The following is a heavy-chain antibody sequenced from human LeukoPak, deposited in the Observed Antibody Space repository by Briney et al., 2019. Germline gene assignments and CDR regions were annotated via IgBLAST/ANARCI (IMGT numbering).Heavy chain of an antibody. CDR2: ISAYNGNT. CDR1: GYTFTSYG. V-gene: IGHV1-18*01. D-gene: IGHD3-22*01. CDR3: ARENYYDSSGYYYVNHDAFDI. Sequence: ASVKVSCKASGYTFTSYGISWVRQAPGQGLEWMGWISAYNGNTNYAQKFQGRVTMTRDTSISTAYMELSRLRSDDTAVYYCARENYYDSSGYYYVNHDAFDIWGQGTMVTVSS. J-gene: IGHJ3*02.